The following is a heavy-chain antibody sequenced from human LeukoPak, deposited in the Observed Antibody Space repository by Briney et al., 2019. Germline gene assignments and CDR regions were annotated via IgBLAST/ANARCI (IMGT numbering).Heavy chain of an antibody. CDR2: IIPIFGTA. V-gene: IGHV1-69*05. D-gene: IGHD5-24*01. J-gene: IGHJ5*02. CDR1: GGTFSSYA. CDR3: AVEMATIPNWFDP. Sequence: SVKVSCKASGGTFSSYAISWVRQAPGQGLEWVGGIIPIFGTANYAQKFQGRVTITTDESTSTAYMELSSLRSEDTAVYYCAVEMATIPNWFDPWGQGTLVTVSS.